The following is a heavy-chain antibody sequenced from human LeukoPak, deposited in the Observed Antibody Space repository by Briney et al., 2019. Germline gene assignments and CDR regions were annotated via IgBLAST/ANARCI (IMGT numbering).Heavy chain of an antibody. J-gene: IGHJ4*02. CDR1: GFTFSRYG. Sequence: PGGSLRLSCAASGFTFSRYGMHWVRQAPGKGLEWVAFIRYDGSNKYYADSVKGRFTISRDNSKNTLYLQMNSLRAEDTAVYYCATKAVAVSLGFDYWGQGTLVIVSS. D-gene: IGHD6-19*01. V-gene: IGHV3-30*02. CDR2: IRYDGSNK. CDR3: ATKAVAVSLGFDY.